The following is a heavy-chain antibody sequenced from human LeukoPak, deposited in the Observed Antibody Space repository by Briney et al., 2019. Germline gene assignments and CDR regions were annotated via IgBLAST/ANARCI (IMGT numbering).Heavy chain of an antibody. Sequence: ASVKVSCKASEYTFTSHYIHWVRQAPGQGLEWMGIINPSGGSTTYAQKLQGRVTMTRDTSTSIVYMELSSLKSEDTAVYYCARVLNSSGYSDYWGQGTLVTVSS. CDR3: ARVLNSSGYSDY. CDR1: EYTFTSHY. CDR2: INPSGGST. D-gene: IGHD3-22*01. V-gene: IGHV1-46*01. J-gene: IGHJ4*02.